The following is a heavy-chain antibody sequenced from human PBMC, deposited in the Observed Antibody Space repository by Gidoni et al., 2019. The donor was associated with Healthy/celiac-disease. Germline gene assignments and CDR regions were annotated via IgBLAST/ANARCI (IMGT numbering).Heavy chain of an antibody. J-gene: IGHJ6*02. D-gene: IGHD1-7*01. CDR2: ISYDGSNK. CDR1: SYG. CDR3: AKDLYRNWNYDVDYYYGMDV. V-gene: IGHV3-30*18. Sequence: SYGMHWVRPAPGKGLEWVAVISYDGSNKYYADSVKGRFTISRDNSKNTLYLQMNSLRAEDTAVYYCAKDLYRNWNYDVDYYYGMDVWGQGTTVTVSS.